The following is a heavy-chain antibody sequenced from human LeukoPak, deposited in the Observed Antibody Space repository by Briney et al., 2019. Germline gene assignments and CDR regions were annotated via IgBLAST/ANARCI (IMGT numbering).Heavy chain of an antibody. V-gene: IGHV4-31*03. CDR3: ARGGSPYYYYYYGMDV. CDR2: IYYSGST. J-gene: IGHJ6*02. D-gene: IGHD2-15*01. CDR1: GGSISSGGYS. Sequence: SETLSLTCTVSGGSISSGGYSWSWIRQHPGKGLEWIGYIYYSGSTYYNPSLKSRVTISVDTSKNQFSLKLSSVTAADTAVYYCARGGSPYYYYYYGMDVWGQGTTVTVSS.